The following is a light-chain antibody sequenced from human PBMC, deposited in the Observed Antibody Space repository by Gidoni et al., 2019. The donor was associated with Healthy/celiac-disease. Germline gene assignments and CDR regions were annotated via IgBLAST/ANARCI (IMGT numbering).Light chain of an antibody. CDR2: GAT. CDR1: QSVSSSY. CDR3: QQYGSSWT. V-gene: IGKV3-20*01. J-gene: IGKJ1*01. Sequence: SVWTQPPGTLSLSPGERATLACRASQSVSSSYLGWYQQKPGQAPRLLISGATIRATGIPDWFSGSGSGTDFPLTISRLAPEDFAVYCCQQYGSSWTFGQGTKVEIK.